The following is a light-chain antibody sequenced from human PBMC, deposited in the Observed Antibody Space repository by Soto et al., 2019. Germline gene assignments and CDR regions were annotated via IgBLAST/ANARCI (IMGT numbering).Light chain of an antibody. CDR1: QSISTN. J-gene: IGKJ4*01. CDR2: NAS. Sequence: DIEMTQSPFTLSASVGDRVTITCRASQSISTNLAWYQQKPGKTPNLLIYNASTLQSGVPSRFSGSGFGTEFTLTVNSLQPDDFATYFCQHYNEYPLTFGGGTKVEIK. CDR3: QHYNEYPLT. V-gene: IGKV1-5*03.